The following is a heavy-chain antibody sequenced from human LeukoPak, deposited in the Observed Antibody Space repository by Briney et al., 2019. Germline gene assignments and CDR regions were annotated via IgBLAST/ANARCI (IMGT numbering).Heavy chain of an antibody. CDR2: IYYSGST. CDR3: AGASLYYDSSGQRTFDI. D-gene: IGHD3-22*01. V-gene: IGHV4-59*01. CDR1: GGSISSYH. J-gene: IGHJ3*02. Sequence: KPPETLSLTCTVSGGSISSYHWNWIRQPPGKGLEWIGYIYYSGSTNYNPSLKSRVTISLDTSKNQFSLKLSSVTAADTAVYYCAGASLYYDSSGQRTFDIWGQGTMVTVSS.